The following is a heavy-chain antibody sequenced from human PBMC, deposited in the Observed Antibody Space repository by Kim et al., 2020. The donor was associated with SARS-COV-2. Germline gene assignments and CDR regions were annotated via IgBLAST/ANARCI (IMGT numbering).Heavy chain of an antibody. Sequence: GGSLRLSCAASGFTFSSYAMSWVRQAPGKGLEWVSVIYSGGSSTYYADSVKGRFTISRDNSKNALYLQMNSLRAEDTAVYYCAKDSVGYATSGVGYWGQGTLVTVSS. CDR3: AKDSVGYATSGVGY. CDR2: IYSGGSST. J-gene: IGHJ4*02. D-gene: IGHD2-8*02. CDR1: GFTFSSYA. V-gene: IGHV3-23*03.